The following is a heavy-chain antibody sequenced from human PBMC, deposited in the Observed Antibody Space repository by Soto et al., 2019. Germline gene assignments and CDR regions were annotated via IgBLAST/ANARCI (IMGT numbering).Heavy chain of an antibody. Sequence: GGSLRLSCVASGYSLSDYSMNWVRQAPGKGLEWVSYFETSRKYIYYSDSVRGRFTISRDDAKNSLFLQLNSLRDEDTALYYCVRDRDWAFDVWGQGTMVTVSS. CDR3: VRDRDWAFDV. D-gene: IGHD3-9*01. CDR2: FETSRKYI. V-gene: IGHV3-21*05. J-gene: IGHJ3*01. CDR1: GYSLSDYS.